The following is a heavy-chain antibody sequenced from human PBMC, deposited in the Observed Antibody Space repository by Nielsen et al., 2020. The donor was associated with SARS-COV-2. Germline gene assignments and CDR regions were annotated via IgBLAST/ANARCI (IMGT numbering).Heavy chain of an antibody. CDR3: AREAPTVGGSYYFDY. V-gene: IGHV4-59*01. D-gene: IGHD1-26*01. J-gene: IGHJ4*02. CDR2: IYYSGST. CDR1: GGSISSYY. Sequence: SETLSLTCTVSGGSISSYYWSWIRQPPGKGLEWIGYIYYSGSTNYNPSLKSRVTISVDTSKNQFSLKLSSVTAADTAVYYCAREAPTVGGSYYFDYWGRGTLVTVSS.